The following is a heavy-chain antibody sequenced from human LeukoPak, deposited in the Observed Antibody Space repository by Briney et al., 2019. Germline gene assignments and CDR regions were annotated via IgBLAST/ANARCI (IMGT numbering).Heavy chain of an antibody. V-gene: IGHV4-34*01. Sequence: SETLSLTCAVYGGSFSGYYWSWIRQPPGKGLEWIGEINHSGSTNYNPSLKSRVTISVDTSKNQFSLKLSSVTAADTAVYYCARGDDYKSTLFDYWGQGTLVTVPS. CDR2: INHSGST. CDR1: GGSFSGYY. D-gene: IGHD5-12*01. J-gene: IGHJ4*02. CDR3: ARGDDYKSTLFDY.